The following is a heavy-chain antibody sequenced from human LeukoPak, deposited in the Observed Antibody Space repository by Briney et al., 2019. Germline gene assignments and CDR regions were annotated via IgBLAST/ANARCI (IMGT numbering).Heavy chain of an antibody. D-gene: IGHD1-26*01. CDR1: GYTFTSYG. Sequence: ASVKVSCKASGYTFTSYGISWVRQAPGQGLEWMGWISAYNGNTNYAQKLQGRVTMTTDTSTSTTYMELRSLRSDDTAVYYCATPLAPGATSLIDYWGQGTLVTVSS. J-gene: IGHJ4*02. CDR2: ISAYNGNT. CDR3: ATPLAPGATSLIDY. V-gene: IGHV1-18*01.